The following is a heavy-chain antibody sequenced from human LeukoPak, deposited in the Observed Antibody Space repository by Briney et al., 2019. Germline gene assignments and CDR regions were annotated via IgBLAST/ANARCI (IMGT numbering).Heavy chain of an antibody. CDR1: GFTFSSYG. D-gene: IGHD4-17*01. CDR2: ISYDGSNK. Sequence: PGRSLRLSCAASGFTFSSYGMHWVRQAPGKGLEWVAVISYDGSNKHYADSVKGRFTISRDNSKNTLYLQMNSLRAEDTAVYYCARARGGDYFFFDYWGQGTLVTVSS. V-gene: IGHV3-30*19. CDR3: ARARGGDYFFFDY. J-gene: IGHJ4*02.